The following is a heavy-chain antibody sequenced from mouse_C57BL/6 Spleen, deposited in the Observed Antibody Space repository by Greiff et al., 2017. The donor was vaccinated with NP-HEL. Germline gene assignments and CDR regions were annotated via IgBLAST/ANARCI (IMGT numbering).Heavy chain of an antibody. CDR3: AKGSSSYVDV. Sequence: QVQLQQPGAELVMPGASVKLSCKASGYTFTSYWMHWVKLRPGHGLEWIGEIDPSDSYTNYNQKFKGKSTLTVDKSSSTAYMQLSSLTSEDSAVYYCAKGSSSYVDVWGTGTTVTVSS. CDR1: GYTFTSYW. V-gene: IGHV1-69*01. CDR2: IDPSDSYT. D-gene: IGHD1-1*01. J-gene: IGHJ1*03.